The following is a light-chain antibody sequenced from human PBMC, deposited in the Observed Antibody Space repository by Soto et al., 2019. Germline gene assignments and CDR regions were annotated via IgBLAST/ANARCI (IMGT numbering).Light chain of an antibody. V-gene: IGKV3-11*01. CDR1: QSVSNY. Sequence: EIVLTQSPATLSLSPGERATLSCRASQSVSNYLAWYQQKPGQAPRLLIYDASNRATGIPARFTVSGYGTDFNLTINRLRSEDVAVYYCQQLHRWPVTFGGGTKVDIK. CDR2: DAS. J-gene: IGKJ4*01. CDR3: QQLHRWPVT.